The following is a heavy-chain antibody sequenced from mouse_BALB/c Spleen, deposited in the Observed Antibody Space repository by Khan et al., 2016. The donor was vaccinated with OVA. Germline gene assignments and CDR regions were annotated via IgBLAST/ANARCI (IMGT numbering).Heavy chain of an antibody. CDR1: GLSLTGYG. Sequence: VELVESGPGLVAPSQSLSITCTVSGLSLTGYGVNWVRHPPGKGLEWPGMIWGDGSTDYNSALKSILSISKDNSKSQVFLKMHSLQTDDTARYYCARAYYGNYREAMDYWGQGTSVSVSS. J-gene: IGHJ4*01. V-gene: IGHV2-6-7*01. D-gene: IGHD2-10*01. CDR3: ARAYYGNYREAMDY. CDR2: IWGDGST.